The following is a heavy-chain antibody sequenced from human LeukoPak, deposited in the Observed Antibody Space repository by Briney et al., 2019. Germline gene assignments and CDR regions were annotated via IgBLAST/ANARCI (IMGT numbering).Heavy chain of an antibody. D-gene: IGHD3-10*01. J-gene: IGHJ4*02. CDR1: GGSFSGCY. CDR3: ARVHYYGSGNIDY. V-gene: IGHV4-34*01. Sequence: PSETLSLTCAVYGGSFSGCYWRWMRRPPGKGLGWIGEINHSGSPNYNPSLKSRVTISVDPSKKQFSLKLSSVTAADTAVYYCARVHYYGSGNIDYWGQGTLVTVSS. CDR2: INHSGSP.